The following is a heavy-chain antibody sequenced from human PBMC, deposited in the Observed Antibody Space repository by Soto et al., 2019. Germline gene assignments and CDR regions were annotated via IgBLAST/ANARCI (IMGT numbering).Heavy chain of an antibody. D-gene: IGHD3-22*01. Sequence: ASVKVSCKASGYTFTSYAMNWVRQAPGQRLEWMGWINAGNGNTKYSQKFQGRVTITRDMSTSTAYMELSSLRSEDTAVYYCAADRYYYDSSGPYDAFDIWGQGTMVTVSS. CDR1: GYTFTSYA. CDR3: AADRYYYDSSGPYDAFDI. J-gene: IGHJ3*02. CDR2: INAGNGNT. V-gene: IGHV1-3*01.